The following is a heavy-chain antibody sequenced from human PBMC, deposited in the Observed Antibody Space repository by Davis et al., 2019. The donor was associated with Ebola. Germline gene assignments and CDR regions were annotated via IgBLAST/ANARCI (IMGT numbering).Heavy chain of an antibody. CDR2: ISGSGGKT. CDR1: GFTFSSHA. CDR3: AVGSSRYYYYGMDV. Sequence: GGSLRLSCAASGFTFSSHAMSWVRQAPGKGLEWVSGISGSGGKTYYVDSVKGRFTISRDNSKNTLYLQMNSLRAEDTAVYYCAVGSSRYYYYGMDVWGQGTTVTVSS. D-gene: IGHD6-6*01. J-gene: IGHJ6*02. V-gene: IGHV3-23*01.